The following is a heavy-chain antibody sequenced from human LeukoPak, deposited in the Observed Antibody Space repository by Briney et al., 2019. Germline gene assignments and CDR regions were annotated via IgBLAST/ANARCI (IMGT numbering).Heavy chain of an antibody. V-gene: IGHV3-66*04. D-gene: IGHD4-17*01. J-gene: IGHJ5*02. CDR3: AKRRVVTVTTYIYDWNWFDP. CDR1: EFSVGSNY. CDR2: IYIAGST. Sequence: GGSLRLSCAASEFSVGSNYMTCVRQAPGKGLEWVSLIYIAGSTYYADWVKCRFTIYRENSKNALYLKMNSLRAEDTAVYYCAKRRVVTVTTYIYDWNWFDPWGQGTLVTVSS.